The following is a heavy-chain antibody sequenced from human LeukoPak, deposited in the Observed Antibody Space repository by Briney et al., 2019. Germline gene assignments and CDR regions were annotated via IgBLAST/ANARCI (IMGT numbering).Heavy chain of an antibody. Sequence: GGSLRLSCAASGITLGNNWMHWGRRGPGEGLVWISRINSDGGGAIYADSVKGRFTVSRDNAKNTLYLQMNSLRAEDTAVYYCARDVPHNWFDTGGQGTLVTVSS. J-gene: IGHJ5*02. V-gene: IGHV3-74*01. CDR2: INSDGGGA. CDR3: ARDVPHNWFDT. CDR1: GITLGNNW.